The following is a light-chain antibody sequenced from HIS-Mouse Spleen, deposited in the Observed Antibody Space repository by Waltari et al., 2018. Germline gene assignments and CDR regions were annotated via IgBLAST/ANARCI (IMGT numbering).Light chain of an antibody. V-gene: IGLV1-51*01. CDR2: DNN. J-gene: IGLJ3*02. Sequence: QSVLTQPPSVSAAPGQKVTISCSGTSSHIGNNSVTWHQQLPGTAPKLLIYDNNKRPSGIPDRFSGSKSGTSATLGITGLQTGDEADYYCGTWDSSLSAGGVFGGGTKLTVL. CDR3: GTWDSSLSAGGV. CDR1: SSHIGNNS.